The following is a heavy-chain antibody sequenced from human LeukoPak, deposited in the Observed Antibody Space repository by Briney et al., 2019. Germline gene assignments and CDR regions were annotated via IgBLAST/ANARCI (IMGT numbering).Heavy chain of an antibody. CDR1: AFALSTYT. V-gene: IGHV3-21*01. CDR3: TRPSSAAGTVDY. Sequence: PGGSLRLSCAASAFALSTYTMEWVRLAPGKGLEWVSSINPDSKYIYYRDSVRGRFTISRDNAKNSLYLQMNSLRVEDTAVYYCTRPSSAAGTVDYWGQGTLVTVSS. J-gene: IGHJ4*02. CDR2: INPDSKYI. D-gene: IGHD6-13*01.